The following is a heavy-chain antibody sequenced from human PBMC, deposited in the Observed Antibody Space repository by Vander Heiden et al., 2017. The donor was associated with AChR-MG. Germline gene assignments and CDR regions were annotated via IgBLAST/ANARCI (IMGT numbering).Heavy chain of an antibody. CDR2: ISSSGAAT. CDR1: RFHHFDNFA. Sequence: EVQLLESGGGLVQPGASLRLSCAASRFHHFDNFAITWVRQAPGRGLEWVSLISSSGAATYYADSVKGRFTISRDNSKNTLSLHMNSLRADDTAVYYCAKTFFYGSGTLDFPLFGLDVWGQGTTVTVSS. CDR3: AKTFFYGSGTLDFPLFGLDV. D-gene: IGHD3-10*01. V-gene: IGHV3-23*01. J-gene: IGHJ6*02.